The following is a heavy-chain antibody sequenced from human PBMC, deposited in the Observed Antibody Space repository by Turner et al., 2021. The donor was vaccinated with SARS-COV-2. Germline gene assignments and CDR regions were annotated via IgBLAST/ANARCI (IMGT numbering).Heavy chain of an antibody. CDR3: ARTYYYDSSSYYFQYYFDY. V-gene: IGHV4-31*03. Sequence: QVQLQESGPGLVKPSQTLSLTCTVSGGSISSGGYYWSWIRQHPGKGLEWIGYIYYSGSTYYNPSLKSRVTISVDTSKNQFSLKLSSVTAADTAVYYCARTYYYDSSSYYFQYYFDYWGQGTLVTVSS. D-gene: IGHD3-22*01. CDR1: GGSISSGGYY. J-gene: IGHJ4*02. CDR2: IYYSGST.